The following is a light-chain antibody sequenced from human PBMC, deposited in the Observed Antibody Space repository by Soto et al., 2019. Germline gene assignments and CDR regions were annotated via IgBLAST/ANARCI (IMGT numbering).Light chain of an antibody. J-gene: IGKJ1*01. CDR2: AAS. V-gene: IGKV1-9*01. Sequence: DIQVTQSPSSLSASVGDRVTITCRASQGISTLLAWYQQKPGKAPKLLIYAASTLQSGVPSRFSGSGSGTDFTLTISRLEPEDFAVYYCQQYGSSPTFGQGTKVDIK. CDR3: QQYGSSPT. CDR1: QGISTL.